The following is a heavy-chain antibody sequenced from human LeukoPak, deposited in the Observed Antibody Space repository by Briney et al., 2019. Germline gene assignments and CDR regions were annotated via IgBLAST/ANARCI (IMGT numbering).Heavy chain of an antibody. CDR1: GGSFSGYS. CDR2: IYHSGST. Sequence: PSETLSLTCAVYGGSFSGYSWSWIRQPPGKGLEWIGYIYHSGSTYYNPSLKSRVTISVDRSKNQFSLKLSSVTAADTAVYYCARELSRWYFDLWGRGTLVTVSS. V-gene: IGHV4-30-2*01. J-gene: IGHJ2*01. D-gene: IGHD2-15*01. CDR3: ARELSRWYFDL.